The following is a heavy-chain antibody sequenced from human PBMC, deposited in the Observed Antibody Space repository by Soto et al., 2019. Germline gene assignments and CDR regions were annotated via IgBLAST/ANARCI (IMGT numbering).Heavy chain of an antibody. Sequence: GGSLRLSCAASGFTFDDYGMSWVRQAPGKGLEWVSGINWNGGSTGYADSVKGRFTISRDNAKNSLYLQMNSLRAEDTALYYCARDLDLAAAGPLDYWGQGTLVTVSS. D-gene: IGHD6-13*01. CDR2: INWNGGST. V-gene: IGHV3-20*04. CDR3: ARDLDLAAAGPLDY. J-gene: IGHJ4*02. CDR1: GFTFDDYG.